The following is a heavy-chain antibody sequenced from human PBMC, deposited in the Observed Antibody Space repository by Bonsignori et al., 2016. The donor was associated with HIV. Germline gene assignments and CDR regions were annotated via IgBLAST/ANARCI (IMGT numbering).Heavy chain of an antibody. D-gene: IGHD3-10*01. CDR3: AKPFHYSDSGSNYVAFDF. Sequence: GGSLRLSCAASGFIFSTYTMTWVRQAPGKGLEWVSSITGSGGATYYADSVKDRFAISRDTSKNTLYLQMNNLRVEDTALYFCAKPFHYSDSGSNYVAFDFWGPGTLVTVSS. V-gene: IGHV3-23*01. CDR1: GFIFSTYT. CDR2: ITGSGGAT. J-gene: IGHJ4*02.